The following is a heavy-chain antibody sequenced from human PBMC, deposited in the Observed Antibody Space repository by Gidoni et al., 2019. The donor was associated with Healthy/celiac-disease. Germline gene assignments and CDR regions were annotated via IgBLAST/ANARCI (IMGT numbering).Heavy chain of an antibody. Sequence: EVQLWESGGGLVQPGGDLRLSCEASGFTFSSYAMICVRQGPGTGLGCVSAISGSCCSTDYADSVKGRFTISRDNSNNTLYLQMNSLSAEDTALYYCARCITIFGVALSDYWGQVTLVTVSS. D-gene: IGHD3-3*01. J-gene: IGHJ4*02. CDR1: GFTFSSYA. V-gene: IGHV3-23*01. CDR2: ISGSCCST. CDR3: ARCITIFGVALSDY.